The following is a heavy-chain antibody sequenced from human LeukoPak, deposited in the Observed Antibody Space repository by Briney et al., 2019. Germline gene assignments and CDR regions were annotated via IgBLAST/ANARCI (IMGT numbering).Heavy chain of an antibody. CDR2: VYRSGQI. CDR1: GDSTAGYY. V-gene: IGHV4-59*01. CDR3: ARELIAAAGKGAFDI. Sequence: SETLSLTCSVSGDSTAGYYWGWIRQSPGRAPEWLAYVYRSGQIDYNSSLRGRVTVSLDRSKTQLSLKLSSVTAADTAVYYCARELIAAAGKGAFDIWGQGTMVTVSS. D-gene: IGHD6-13*01. J-gene: IGHJ3*02.